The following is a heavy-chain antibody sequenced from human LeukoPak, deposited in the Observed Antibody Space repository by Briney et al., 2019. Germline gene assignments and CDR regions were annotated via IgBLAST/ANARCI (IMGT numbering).Heavy chain of an antibody. J-gene: IGHJ4*02. CDR1: GFTFSSYS. V-gene: IGHV3-21*01. D-gene: IGHD5-18*01. CDR2: ISSSSSYI. Sequence: GGSLRLSCAASGFTFSSYSMNWVRQAPGEGLEWVSSISSSSSYIYYADSVKGRFTISRDNAKNSLYLQMNSLRAEDTAVYYCARSAMARHDDYWGQGTLVTVSS. CDR3: ARSAMARHDDY.